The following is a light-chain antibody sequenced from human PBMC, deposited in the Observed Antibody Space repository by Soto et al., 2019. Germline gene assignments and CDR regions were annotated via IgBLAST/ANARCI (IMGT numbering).Light chain of an antibody. CDR3: QQSHSIPYT. J-gene: IGKJ2*01. CDR1: QTISSY. Sequence: DIQMTQSPSSLSASVGDRVTITCRASQTISSYLNWYQQKPGKAPKLLIYAASSLQSVVPSRFSGSGSGTDFTLTISSMQPQDFATYYCQQSHSIPYTFGQGTTLEIK. CDR2: AAS. V-gene: IGKV1-39*01.